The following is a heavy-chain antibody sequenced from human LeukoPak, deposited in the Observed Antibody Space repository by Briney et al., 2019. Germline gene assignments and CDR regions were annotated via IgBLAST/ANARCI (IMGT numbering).Heavy chain of an antibody. CDR1: GFTFSSYS. Sequence: PGGSLRLSCAASGFTFSSYSMNWVRQAPGKGLEWVSSISSSSSYIYYADPVKGRFTISRDNAKNSLYLQMNSLRAEDTAVYYCARYLYSSSSGGWFDPWGQGTLVTVSS. D-gene: IGHD6-13*01. CDR3: ARYLYSSSSGGWFDP. J-gene: IGHJ5*02. V-gene: IGHV3-21*01. CDR2: ISSSSSYI.